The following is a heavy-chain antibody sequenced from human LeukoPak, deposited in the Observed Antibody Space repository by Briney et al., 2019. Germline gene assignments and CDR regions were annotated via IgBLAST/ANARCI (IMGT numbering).Heavy chain of an antibody. D-gene: IGHD3-10*01. CDR1: GFTFNDAR. CDR2: IKSKTDGGTA. V-gene: IGHV3-15*01. Sequence: GGSLRLSCAASGFTFNDARMSWVRQAPGKGLEWVGRIKSKTDGGTADYAAPVKGRFTISRDDSKNTLYLQMNSLKTEDTAVYYCTALLWFGEGMDVWGQGTTVTVSS. CDR3: TALLWFGEGMDV. J-gene: IGHJ6*02.